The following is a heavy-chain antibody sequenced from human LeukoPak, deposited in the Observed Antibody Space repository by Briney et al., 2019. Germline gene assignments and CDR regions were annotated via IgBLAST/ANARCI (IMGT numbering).Heavy chain of an antibody. V-gene: IGHV4-39*07. CDR1: GGSISSSSYY. D-gene: IGHD2-2*01. J-gene: IGHJ4*02. Sequence: SETLSLTCTVSGGSISSSSYYWGWIRQPPGKGLEWIGSTYYSGSTYYNPSLKSRVTISVDTSKNQFSLKLSSVTAADTAVDYCGRGTGDYQLGPAGVYFDYWGQGTLVTVSS. CDR2: TYYSGST. CDR3: GRGTGDYQLGPAGVYFDY.